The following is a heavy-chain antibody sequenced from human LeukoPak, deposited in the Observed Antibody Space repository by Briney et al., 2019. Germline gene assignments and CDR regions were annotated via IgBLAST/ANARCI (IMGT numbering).Heavy chain of an antibody. D-gene: IGHD6-19*01. CDR3: AREGDSSGWYFDY. Sequence: SETLSLTCTVSGGSISSYYWSWIRQPPGKGLEWIGYIYYSGSTNYNPSLKSRVTMSVDTSKNQFSLRLSSVTAADTAVYYCAREGDSSGWYFDYWGQGTLITGSS. CDR2: IYYSGST. J-gene: IGHJ4*02. V-gene: IGHV4-59*01. CDR1: GGSISSYY.